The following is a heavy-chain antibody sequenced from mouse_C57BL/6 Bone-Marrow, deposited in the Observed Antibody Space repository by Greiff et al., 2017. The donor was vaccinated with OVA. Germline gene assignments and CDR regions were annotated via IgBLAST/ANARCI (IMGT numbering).Heavy chain of an antibody. V-gene: IGHV1-81*01. CDR1: GFTFTSYG. J-gene: IGHJ2*01. CDR3: TRLMDDDDY. Sequence: VRLQQSGADLVKPGASVKLSCEASGFTFTSYGMTWVSQSTGQGLEWVGYICTSSGYTYYDDKVKGQFTLTRDKACNTLYLEMSSLKSEDTAVYFCTRLMDDDDY. D-gene: IGHD2-3*01. CDR2: ICTSSGYT.